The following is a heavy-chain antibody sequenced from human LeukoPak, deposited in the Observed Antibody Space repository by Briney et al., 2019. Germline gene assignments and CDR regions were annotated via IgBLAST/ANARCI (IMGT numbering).Heavy chain of an antibody. J-gene: IGHJ4*02. CDR3: ARDLGYPYYFDY. Sequence: GGSLRLSCAVSGFTFSSYAMHWVRQAPGKGLEWVAVISYDGSNKYYADSVKGRFTISRDNSKNTLYLQMNSLRAEDTAVYYCARDLGYPYYFDYWGQGTLVTVSS. CDR1: GFTFSSYA. D-gene: IGHD5-12*01. CDR2: ISYDGSNK. V-gene: IGHV3-30*04.